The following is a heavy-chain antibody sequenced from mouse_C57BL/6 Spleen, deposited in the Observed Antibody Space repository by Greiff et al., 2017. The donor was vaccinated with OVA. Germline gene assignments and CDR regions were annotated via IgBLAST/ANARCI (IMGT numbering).Heavy chain of an antibody. V-gene: IGHV5-17*01. CDR3: ARPFYYYGSSSFAY. J-gene: IGHJ3*01. CDR2: ISSGSSTI. D-gene: IGHD1-1*01. Sequence: EVQLVESGGGLVKPGGSLKLSCAASGFTFSDYGMHWVRQAPEKGLEWVAYISSGSSTIYYADTVKGRFTISRDNAKNTLFLQMTSLRSEDTAMYYCARPFYYYGSSSFAYWGQGTLVTVSA. CDR1: GFTFSDYG.